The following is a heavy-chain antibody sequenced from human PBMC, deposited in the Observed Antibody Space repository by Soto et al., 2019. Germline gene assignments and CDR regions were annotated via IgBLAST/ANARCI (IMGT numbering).Heavy chain of an antibody. V-gene: IGHV3-30*18. CDR2: ISYDGSNK. Sequence: GGSLRLSCAASGFTFSSYGMHWVRQAPGKGLEWVAVISYDGSNKYYADSVKGRFTISRDNSKNTLYLQMNSLRAEDTAVYYCAKVLRYFDWPMDVWGQGTTVTVYS. J-gene: IGHJ6*02. D-gene: IGHD3-9*01. CDR1: GFTFSSYG. CDR3: AKVLRYFDWPMDV.